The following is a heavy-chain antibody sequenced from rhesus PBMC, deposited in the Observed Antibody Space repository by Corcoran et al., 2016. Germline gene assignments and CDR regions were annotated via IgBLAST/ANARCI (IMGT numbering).Heavy chain of an antibody. J-gene: IGHJ4*01. CDR3: TRVLLYNSGWFFDY. V-gene: IGHV3-16*01. Sequence: VGRVGWGGVLDHPGGSLRLPGSASGLSLRSPWQMWARQGPGKGLEWVGVMKDKVDGGTAAYAESVKGRFTISRDDSKNTLYLQMNSLKTEDTAVYYCTRVLLYNSGWFFDYWGQGVLVTVSS. CDR2: MKDKVDGGTA. D-gene: IGHD6-31*01. CDR1: GLSLRSPW.